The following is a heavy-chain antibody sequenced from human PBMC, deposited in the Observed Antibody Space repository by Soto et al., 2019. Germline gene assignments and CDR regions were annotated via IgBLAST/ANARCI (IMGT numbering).Heavy chain of an antibody. CDR2: IYPGDSDT. V-gene: IGHV5-51*01. Sequence: PGESLKISCKGSGYTFTDYWIGWVRQMPGKGLEWMGIIYPGDSDTKYNPSFQGQVTISADKSITTTYLQWSSLKASDTAIYYCAASIFYYGMDVWGQGTTVTVSS. J-gene: IGHJ6*02. CDR1: GYTFTDYW. CDR3: AASIFYYGMDV.